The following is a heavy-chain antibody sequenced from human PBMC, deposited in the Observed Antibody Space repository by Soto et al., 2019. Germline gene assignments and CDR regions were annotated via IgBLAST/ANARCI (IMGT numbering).Heavy chain of an antibody. CDR2: IYPGDSDT. V-gene: IGHV5-51*01. Sequence: PGESLKISCKGSGYTFTDYWIGWVRQMPGKGLEWMGIIYPGDSDTKYNPSFQGQVTISADKSITTTYLQWSSLKASDTAIYYCAASIFYYGMDVWGQGTTVTVSS. J-gene: IGHJ6*02. CDR1: GYTFTDYW. CDR3: AASIFYYGMDV.